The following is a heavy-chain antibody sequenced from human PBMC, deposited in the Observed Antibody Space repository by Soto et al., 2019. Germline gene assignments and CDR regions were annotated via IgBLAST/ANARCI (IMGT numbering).Heavy chain of an antibody. V-gene: IGHV4-34*09. J-gene: IGHJ4*02. Sequence: SETLSLTCAVYGGSFSGYYWSWIRQPPGKGLEWIGYIYYSGSTYYNPSLKSRVTISVDTSKNQFSLKLSSVTAADTAVYYCARALPEYYFDYWGQGTLVTVSS. CDR3: ARALPEYYFDY. CDR2: IYYSGST. CDR1: GGSFSGYY.